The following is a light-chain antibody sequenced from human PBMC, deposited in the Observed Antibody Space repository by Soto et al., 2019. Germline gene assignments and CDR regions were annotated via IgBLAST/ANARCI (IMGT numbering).Light chain of an antibody. Sequence: EILMTQSPATLSVSPGEAASLACRASQSAGNFLAWYQQKPGQAPRVLIYYISTRATGIPARFSGSGAGTEFTLTINSLQSEDSAVYYCQQHNQWPITFGQGTRLEI. V-gene: IGKV3-15*01. CDR3: QQHNQWPIT. CDR2: YIS. J-gene: IGKJ5*01. CDR1: QSAGNF.